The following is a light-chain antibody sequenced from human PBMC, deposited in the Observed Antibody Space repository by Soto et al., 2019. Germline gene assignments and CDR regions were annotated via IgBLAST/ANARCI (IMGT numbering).Light chain of an antibody. CDR3: SSYTSSSTLV. Sequence: QSALTQPPSVSGSPGQSITISCTGTSSDVGGYNYVSWYQQHPGKAPKLMIYNVSNRPSGVSNRFSGSKSGNTASLTISGPQDEDEADYYCSSYTSSSTLVFGGGTKLTVL. CDR2: NVS. V-gene: IGLV2-14*01. CDR1: SSDVGGYNY. J-gene: IGLJ2*01.